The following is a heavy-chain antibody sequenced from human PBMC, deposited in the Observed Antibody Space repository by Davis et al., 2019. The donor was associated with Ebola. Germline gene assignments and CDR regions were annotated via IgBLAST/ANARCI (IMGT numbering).Heavy chain of an antibody. CDR3: TRSLWKWDLGWPRNYFDY. D-gene: IGHD1-26*01. V-gene: IGHV3-30-3*01. Sequence: GGSLRLSCTASRFLFSNSVMHWVRQTPGKGLEWVAAISYNGDKTYYVDSVRGRFTISRDNSANTVYLQMHSLRPEDTAVYYCTRSLWKWDLGWPRNYFDYWGQGTLVTVSS. CDR2: ISYNGDKT. J-gene: IGHJ4*02. CDR1: RFLFSNSV.